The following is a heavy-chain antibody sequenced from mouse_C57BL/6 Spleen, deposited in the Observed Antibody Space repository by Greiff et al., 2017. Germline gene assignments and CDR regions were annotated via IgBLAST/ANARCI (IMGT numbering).Heavy chain of an antibody. CDR2: IYPSDSET. D-gene: IGHD3-2*02. Sequence: QVQLQQPGAELVRPGSSVKLSCKASGYTFTSYWMDWVKQRPGQGLEWIGNIYPSDSETHYNQKFKDKATLTVDKSSSTAYMQLSSLTSEDSAVYYCARGSSGYGFDYWGQGTTLTVSS. J-gene: IGHJ2*01. CDR1: GYTFTSYW. V-gene: IGHV1-61*01. CDR3: ARGSSGYGFDY.